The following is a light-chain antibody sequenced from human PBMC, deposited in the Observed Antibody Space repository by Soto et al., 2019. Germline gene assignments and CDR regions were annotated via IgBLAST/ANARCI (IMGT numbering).Light chain of an antibody. CDR3: VSFTTKSSYV. Sequence: QSLLTQPASVSGSPGQSITISCTGTNSDVGAYIYVSWYQQHLGKAPKLMVYDINNRPSGVSNRFSGSKSANTASLTISGLQADDEADYYCVSFTTKSSYVFGTGTKVTVL. CDR1: NSDVGAYIY. V-gene: IGLV2-14*03. J-gene: IGLJ1*01. CDR2: DIN.